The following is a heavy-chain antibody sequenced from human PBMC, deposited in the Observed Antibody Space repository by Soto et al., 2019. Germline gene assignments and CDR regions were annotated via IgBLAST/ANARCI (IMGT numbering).Heavy chain of an antibody. D-gene: IGHD6-19*01. CDR3: ARTLGYSSGWYLSFDY. CDR1: GYTFPGAY. Sequence: ASVKASCRASGYTFPGAYIHWVRQAPGQGLEWMGWINPNSGGTNYAQKFQGWVTMTRDTSISTAYMELSRLRSDDTAVYYCARTLGYSSGWYLSFDYWGQGTLVTVSS. V-gene: IGHV1-2*04. CDR2: INPNSGGT. J-gene: IGHJ4*02.